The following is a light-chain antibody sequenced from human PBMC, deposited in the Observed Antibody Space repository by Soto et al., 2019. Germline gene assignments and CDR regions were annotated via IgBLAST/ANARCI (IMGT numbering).Light chain of an antibody. CDR3: QQRSNWPSIT. Sequence: IVLTQSPATLSLSPGERATLSCRASQSVSSYLALYQQKPGQATRLLISDASNRATGIPARFSGSGSGTDFALAISSLESEDFAVYYCQQRSNWPSITFGQGTRLETK. CDR2: DAS. V-gene: IGKV3-11*01. CDR1: QSVSSY. J-gene: IGKJ5*01.